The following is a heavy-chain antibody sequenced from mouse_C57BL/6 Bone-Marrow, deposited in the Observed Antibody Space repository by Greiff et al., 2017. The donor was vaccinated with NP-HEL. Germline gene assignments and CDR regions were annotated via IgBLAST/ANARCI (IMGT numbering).Heavy chain of an antibody. V-gene: IGHV1-76*01. CDR3: AREDLYYGSNFDY. CDR2: IYPGSGHT. J-gene: IGHJ2*01. D-gene: IGHD1-1*01. Sequence: QVQLQQSGAELVRPGASVKLSCKASGYTFTHYYINWVKQRPGQGLEWIARIYPGSGHTYYNEKFKGKATLTAEKSSSTAYMQLSSLTSEDSAVYFCAREDLYYGSNFDYWGQGTTLTVSS. CDR1: GYTFTHYY.